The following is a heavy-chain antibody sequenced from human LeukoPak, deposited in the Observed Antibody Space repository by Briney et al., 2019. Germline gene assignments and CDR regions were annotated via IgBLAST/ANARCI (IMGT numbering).Heavy chain of an antibody. Sequence: PSQTLPLTCTVSGGSISSGSYYWSWIRQPAGKGLEWIGRIYTSGSTNYNPSLKSRVAISVDTSKNQFSLKLSSVTAADTAVYYCARGDYYDSSGYPPYYYYGMDVWGQGTTVTVSS. CDR1: GGSISSGSYY. J-gene: IGHJ6*02. CDR2: IYTSGST. D-gene: IGHD3-22*01. V-gene: IGHV4-61*02. CDR3: ARGDYYDSSGYPPYYYYGMDV.